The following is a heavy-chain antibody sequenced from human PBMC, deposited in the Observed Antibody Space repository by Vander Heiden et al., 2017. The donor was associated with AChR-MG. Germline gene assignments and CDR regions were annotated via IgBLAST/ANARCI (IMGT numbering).Heavy chain of an antibody. CDR2: IIPIFGTA. CDR1: GGTFSSYA. CDR3: ARDRGGSTTRLDYYYMDV. Sequence: QVQLVQSGAEVKKPGSSVKVSCKASGGTFSSYAISWVRQAPGQGLEWMGGIIPIFGTANYAQKFQGRVTITADESTSTAYMELSSLRSEDTAVYYCARDRGGSTTRLDYYYMDVWGKGTTVTVSS. D-gene: IGHD2-2*01. J-gene: IGHJ6*03. V-gene: IGHV1-69*01.